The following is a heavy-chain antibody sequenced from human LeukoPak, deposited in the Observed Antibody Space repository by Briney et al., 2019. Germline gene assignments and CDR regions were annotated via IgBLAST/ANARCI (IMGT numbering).Heavy chain of an antibody. CDR1: GFTFSNYA. Sequence: GGSLRLSCAASGFTFSNYAISWVRQAPGKGLEWVSAISGSGGATYYADSVKGRFTISRDNAKNSLYLQMNSLRAEDTAVYYCARDNYYDTTWWGQGTLVTVSS. V-gene: IGHV3-23*01. J-gene: IGHJ4*02. D-gene: IGHD3-22*01. CDR3: ARDNYYDTTW. CDR2: ISGSGGAT.